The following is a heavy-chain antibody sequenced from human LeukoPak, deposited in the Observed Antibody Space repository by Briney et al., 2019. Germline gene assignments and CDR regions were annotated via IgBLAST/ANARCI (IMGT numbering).Heavy chain of an antibody. Sequence: GASVKVSCKASGYTFTSYYMHWVRQAPGQGLEWMGMINPSGGSTSYAQKFQGRVTMTRDTSTSTVYMELSSLRSEDTAVYYCARECLTSFGEMRHGWFDPWGQGTLVTVSS. CDR1: GYTFTSYY. CDR3: ARECLTSFGEMRHGWFDP. V-gene: IGHV1-46*01. J-gene: IGHJ5*02. CDR2: INPSGGST. D-gene: IGHD3-10*01.